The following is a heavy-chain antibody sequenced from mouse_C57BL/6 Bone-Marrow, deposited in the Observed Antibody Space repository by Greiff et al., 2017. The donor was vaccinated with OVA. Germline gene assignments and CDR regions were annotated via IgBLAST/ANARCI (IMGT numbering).Heavy chain of an antibody. D-gene: IGHD2-3*01. CDR1: GFTFSSYA. V-gene: IGHV5-4*01. CDR3: ARDRVYDGYYWFAY. Sequence: DVKLVESGGGLVKPGGSLKLSCAASGFTFSSYAMSWVRQTPEKRLEWVATISDGGSYTYYPDNVTGRFTISRDNAKNNQYLQMSHLKSEDTAMYYCARDRVYDGYYWFAYWGQGTLGTVSA. J-gene: IGHJ3*01. CDR2: ISDGGSYT.